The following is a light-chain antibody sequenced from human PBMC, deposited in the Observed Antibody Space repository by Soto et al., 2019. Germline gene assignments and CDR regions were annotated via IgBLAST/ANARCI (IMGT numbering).Light chain of an antibody. V-gene: IGKV3-15*01. Sequence: ELVMTQSPATLSVSPGERANLSGRASQSVSSNLAWYQQKPCQAPRLLIYGASTRATGIPARFSGSGSGTEFTLTISSLQSEDFAVYYCQQYNNWPHITFGQGTRLEIK. CDR1: QSVSSN. CDR2: GAS. CDR3: QQYNNWPHIT. J-gene: IGKJ5*01.